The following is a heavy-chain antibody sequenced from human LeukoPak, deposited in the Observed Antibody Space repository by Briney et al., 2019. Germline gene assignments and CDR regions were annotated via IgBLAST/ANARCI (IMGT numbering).Heavy chain of an antibody. J-gene: IGHJ4*02. CDR1: GFTFSSYA. D-gene: IGHD2-15*01. Sequence: WGSLRLSCAASGFTFSSYAMSWVRQAPGKGLEWVSVRSGSGGSTHYAGSVKGRFTISRDNSKNTLYLQMNSLRADDTAVYFCAKGVDSGGTCYSSIDYWGQGTLVTVSP. V-gene: IGHV3-23*01. CDR3: AKGVDSGGTCYSSIDY. CDR2: RSGSGGST.